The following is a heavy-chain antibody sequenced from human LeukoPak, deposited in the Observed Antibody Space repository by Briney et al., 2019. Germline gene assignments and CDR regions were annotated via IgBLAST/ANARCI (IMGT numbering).Heavy chain of an antibody. CDR3: ARQVNVDTAMVYAPPRWFDY. D-gene: IGHD5-18*01. Sequence: PSETLSLTCTVSGGSISSYYWTWIRQPPGKGLQWIGYIYYTGSTNYNPSLKSRVTISVDTSKNQFSLKLSSVTAADTAVYYCARQVNVDTAMVYAPPRWFDYWGQGTLVTVSS. V-gene: IGHV4-59*08. CDR2: IYYTGST. J-gene: IGHJ4*02. CDR1: GGSISSYY.